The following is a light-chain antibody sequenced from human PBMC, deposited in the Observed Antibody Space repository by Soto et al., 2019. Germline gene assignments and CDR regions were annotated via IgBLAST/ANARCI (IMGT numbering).Light chain of an antibody. CDR3: QQRSNWPIT. V-gene: IGKV3-15*01. CDR1: QSISGT. Sequence: CLYCVSRASPSCMASQSISGTLAWYQQKPGQAPRPLTYGASTRATSFPARFSGSGSGTDCTHTICSRRSENFAVEDCQQRSNWPITVGRGTRLEIK. J-gene: IGKJ5*01. CDR2: GAS.